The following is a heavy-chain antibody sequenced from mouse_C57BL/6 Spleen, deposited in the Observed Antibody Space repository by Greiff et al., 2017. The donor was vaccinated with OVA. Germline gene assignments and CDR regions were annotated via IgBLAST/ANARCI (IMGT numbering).Heavy chain of an antibody. D-gene: IGHD1-1*01. CDR1: GFTFSSYA. J-gene: IGHJ2*01. CDR3: ARGGYGSSYGDY. V-gene: IGHV5-4*03. CDR2: ISDGGSYT. Sequence: EVKVEESGGGLVKPGGSLKLSCAASGFTFSSYAMSWVRQTPEKRLEWVATISDGGSYTYYPDNVKGRFTISRDNAKNNLYLQMSHLKSEDTAMYYCARGGYGSSYGDYWGQGTTLTVSS.